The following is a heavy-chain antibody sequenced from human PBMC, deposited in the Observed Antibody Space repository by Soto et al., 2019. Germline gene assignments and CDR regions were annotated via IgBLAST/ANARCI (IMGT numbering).Heavy chain of an antibody. D-gene: IGHD4-4*01. CDR3: ASDYSYFEY. Sequence: SGSMYLTCAVYGGSFSVYYCPWIRQHPGKGLEWIGEINHSGSTNYNPSLKSRVTISVDTSKNQFSLKLSSVTAADTAVYYCASDYSYFEYWGQGTLVTVSS. CDR2: INHSGST. J-gene: IGHJ4*02. CDR1: GGSFSVYY. V-gene: IGHV4-34*01.